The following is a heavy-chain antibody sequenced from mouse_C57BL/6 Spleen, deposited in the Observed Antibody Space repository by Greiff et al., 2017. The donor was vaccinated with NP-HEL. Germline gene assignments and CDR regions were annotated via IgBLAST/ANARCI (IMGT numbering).Heavy chain of an antibody. Sequence: VQLQQSGAELVMPGASVKLSCKASGYTFTSYWMHWVKQRPGQGLEWIGEIDPSDSYTNYNQKFKGKSTLTVDKSSSTAYMQLSSLTSEDSAVYYCARRQGYYYGSSFDYWGQGTTLTVSS. CDR3: ARRQGYYYGSSFDY. CDR2: IDPSDSYT. J-gene: IGHJ2*01. CDR1: GYTFTSYW. V-gene: IGHV1-69*01. D-gene: IGHD1-1*01.